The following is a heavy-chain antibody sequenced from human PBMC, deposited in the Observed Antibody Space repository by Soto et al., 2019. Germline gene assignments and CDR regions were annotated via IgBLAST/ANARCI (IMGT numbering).Heavy chain of an antibody. V-gene: IGHV1-18*04. CDR1: GYTLSSYG. CDR3: ATSHDSGFDP. Sequence: QLVQSGAEVKKPGASVKVSCKASGYTLSSYGISCIRQAPGQGLEWMGWINAYNGHTNYAQKLQGRVTMTTDTSTSTAYMELRSLISDDTAVYYCATSHDSGFDPWGQGTLVSVSS. D-gene: IGHD3-3*01. CDR2: INAYNGHT. J-gene: IGHJ5*02.